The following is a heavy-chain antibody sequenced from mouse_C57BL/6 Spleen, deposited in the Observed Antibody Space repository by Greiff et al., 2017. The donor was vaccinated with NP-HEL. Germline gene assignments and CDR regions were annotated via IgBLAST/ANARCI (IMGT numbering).Heavy chain of an antibody. Sequence: VQLQQSGPGLVQPSQSLSITCTVSGFSLTSYGVHWVRQSPGKGLEWLGVIWRGGSTDYNAAFMSRLSITKDNSKSQVFFKMNSLQADDTAIYYCAKNYDGYYGYYFDYWGQGTTLTVSS. D-gene: IGHD2-3*01. CDR2: IWRGGST. V-gene: IGHV2-5*01. J-gene: IGHJ2*01. CDR3: AKNYDGYYGYYFDY. CDR1: GFSLTSYG.